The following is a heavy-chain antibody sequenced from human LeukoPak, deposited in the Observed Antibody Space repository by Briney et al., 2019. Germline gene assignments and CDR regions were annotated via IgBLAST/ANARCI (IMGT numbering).Heavy chain of an antibody. Sequence: GGSLRLSCTVSGFTVSSNSMSWVRQAPGKGLEWVSAISGRSGTTYYADSVKGRFTISRDNSKNTPYLQMNSLRAEDTAVYYCAKVTGTTDYWGQGTLVTVSS. D-gene: IGHD1-7*01. V-gene: IGHV3-23*01. J-gene: IGHJ4*02. CDR2: ISGRSGTT. CDR1: GFTVSSNS. CDR3: AKVTGTTDY.